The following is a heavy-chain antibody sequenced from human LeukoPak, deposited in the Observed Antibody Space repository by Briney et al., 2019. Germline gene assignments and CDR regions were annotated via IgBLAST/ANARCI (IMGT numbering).Heavy chain of an antibody. CDR1: GGSISSSSYY. Sequence: SETLSLTCTVSGGSISSSSYYWGWIRPPPGKGLEWIGSVYYSGYTYYNPSLKSRVTISVDTSKSQFSLKLSSVTAADTAVYYCARRVYESRGYYQYYFDYWGQGTLVTVSS. D-gene: IGHD3-22*01. J-gene: IGHJ4*02. V-gene: IGHV4-39*01. CDR2: VYYSGYT. CDR3: ARRVYESRGYYQYYFDY.